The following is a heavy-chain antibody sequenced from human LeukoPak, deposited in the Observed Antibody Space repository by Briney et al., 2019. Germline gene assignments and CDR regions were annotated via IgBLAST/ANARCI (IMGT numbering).Heavy chain of an antibody. CDR2: MNPNSGNT. CDR3: ARGDHVRIYAESAFDI. V-gene: IGHV1-8*01. J-gene: IGHJ3*02. Sequence: ASVKVSCKASGYTFTSYDINWVRQATGQGLEWMGWMNPNSGNTGYAQKFQGRVTMTRNTSISTAYMELSSLRSEDTAVYYCARGDHVRIYAESAFDIWGQGTMVTVSS. CDR1: GYTFTSYD. D-gene: IGHD5/OR15-5a*01.